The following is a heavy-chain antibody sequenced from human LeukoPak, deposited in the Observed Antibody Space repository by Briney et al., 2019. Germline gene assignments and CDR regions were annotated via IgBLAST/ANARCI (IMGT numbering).Heavy chain of an antibody. Sequence: TSQTLSLTCTVSGGSISSYYWKWIRQPARGGLEWLGWIPYSGRSTYNPSFKGRVAIPLDMSKNQLSLKRNSVTAADTAVYYCARQPDSGSYYNFDYWGQGSLVTVSS. CDR3: ARQPDSGSYYNFDY. V-gene: IGHV4-59*08. CDR1: GGSISSYY. D-gene: IGHD1-26*01. CDR2: IPYSGRS. J-gene: IGHJ4*02.